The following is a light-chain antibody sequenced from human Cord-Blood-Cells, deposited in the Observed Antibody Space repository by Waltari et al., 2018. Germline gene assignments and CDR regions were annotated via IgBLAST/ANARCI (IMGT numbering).Light chain of an antibody. V-gene: IGLV2-14*01. CDR2: DVS. CDR3: SSYTSSSTLVV. CDR1: SSDVGGYNY. Sequence: QSALTQPASVSGSPGQSITISCTGTSSDVGGYNYVSWYQQHPGKAPKLMIYDVSNRPSRVSKRFSGSKSGNTASLTISGLQAEDEADYYRSSYTSSSTLVVFGGGTKLTVL. J-gene: IGLJ2*01.